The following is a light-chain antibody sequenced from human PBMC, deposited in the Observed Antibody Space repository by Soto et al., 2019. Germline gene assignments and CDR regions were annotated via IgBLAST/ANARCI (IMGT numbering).Light chain of an antibody. Sequence: EIVMTQSPATLSVSPGERATLSCRASQSVSSNLAWYQQKPGQAPRLLIYGASTRATGIPARFSGSGSGTEFTLTISSLQSEDFAVYYCQQYNNWPVLLGQGTRLEIK. CDR2: GAS. J-gene: IGKJ5*01. CDR1: QSVSSN. V-gene: IGKV3-15*01. CDR3: QQYNNWPVL.